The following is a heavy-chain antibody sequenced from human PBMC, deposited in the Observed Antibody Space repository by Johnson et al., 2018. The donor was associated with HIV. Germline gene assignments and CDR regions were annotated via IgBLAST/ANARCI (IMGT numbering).Heavy chain of an antibody. Sequence: VQLVESGGGLVQPGGSLRLSCTASGFTVSSNYMSWVRQAPRKVLEWVSVIYPGGTTVPADSVKGRFTISRDNSKNTLHLQMSSLRAEDTAVYYCARSVDLHHFDTSGMGDAFDIWGQGTMVTVSS. D-gene: IGHD3-22*01. CDR3: ARSVDLHHFDTSGMGDAFDI. V-gene: IGHV3-66*02. J-gene: IGHJ3*02. CDR1: GFTVSSNY. CDR2: IYPGGTT.